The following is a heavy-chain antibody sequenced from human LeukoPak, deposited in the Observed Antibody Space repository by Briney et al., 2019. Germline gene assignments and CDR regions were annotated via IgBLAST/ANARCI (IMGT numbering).Heavy chain of an antibody. CDR3: ASTYYFDSSGYYPFDY. CDR1: GFSFSNNA. V-gene: IGHV3-64D*08. D-gene: IGHD3-22*01. J-gene: IGHJ4*02. CDR2: ISSNGGST. Sequence: GGSLRLSCSASGFSFSNNAMHGVRQAPGKGLEYVSGISSNGGSTYYADSVKGRFTISRDNSKKTLYLQMSSLRAEDTAVYYCASTYYFDSSGYYPFDYWGQGTLVTVSS.